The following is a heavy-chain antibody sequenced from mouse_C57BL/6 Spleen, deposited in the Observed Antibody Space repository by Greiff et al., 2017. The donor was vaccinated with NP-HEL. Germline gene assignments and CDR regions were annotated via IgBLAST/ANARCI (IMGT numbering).Heavy chain of an antibody. Sequence: VQLQQPGTELVKPGASVKLSCKASGYTFTSYWMHWVKQRPGQGLEWIGNINPSNGGTNYNEKFKSKATLTVDKSSSTAYMQLSSLTSEDSAVYYCARGTVVATRAMDYWGQGTSVTVSS. CDR2: INPSNGGT. V-gene: IGHV1-53*01. D-gene: IGHD1-1*01. J-gene: IGHJ4*01. CDR3: ARGTVVATRAMDY. CDR1: GYTFTSYW.